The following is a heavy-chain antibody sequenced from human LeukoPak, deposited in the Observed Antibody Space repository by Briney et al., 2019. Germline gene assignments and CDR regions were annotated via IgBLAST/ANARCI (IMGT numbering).Heavy chain of an antibody. Sequence: GGSLRLSCAASGFSFSTYAMNWVRQAPGKGLEWVAYIAGSGGTIYYADSVKGRFTISRDNGRNSLFLQMTSLRAEDTAVYYCARLSIGDCSGGSCWYFDLWGRGTLVTVSS. CDR2: IAGSGGTI. CDR1: GFSFSTYA. CDR3: ARLSIGDCSGGSCWYFDL. V-gene: IGHV3-48*01. D-gene: IGHD2-15*01. J-gene: IGHJ2*01.